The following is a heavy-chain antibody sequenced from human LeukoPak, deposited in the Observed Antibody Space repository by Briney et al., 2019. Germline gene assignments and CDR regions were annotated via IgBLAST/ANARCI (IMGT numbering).Heavy chain of an antibody. Sequence: HPGGSLRLSCAASGFTVSSNYMSWVRQAPGKGLEWVSVIYSGGSTYYADYVKGRFTISRDNAKKSLFLQLNSLRAEDTAVYYCTKGRSNHYWGQGTLVTVST. V-gene: IGHV3-66*01. CDR2: IYSGGST. CDR3: TKGRSNHY. J-gene: IGHJ4*02. CDR1: GFTVSSNY. D-gene: IGHD4-11*01.